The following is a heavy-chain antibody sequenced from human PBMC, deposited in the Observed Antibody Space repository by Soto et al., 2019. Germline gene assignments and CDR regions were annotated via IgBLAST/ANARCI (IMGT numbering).Heavy chain of an antibody. D-gene: IGHD5-18*01. CDR1: GGSFSGYY. CDR3: ARGGQLWLDGMDV. Sequence: TSETLSLTCAVYGGSFSGYYWSWIRQPPGKGLEWIGEINHSGSTNYNPSLKSRVTISVDTSKNQFSLKLSSVTAADAAVYYCARGGQLWLDGMDVWGQGTTVTVSS. J-gene: IGHJ6*02. CDR2: INHSGST. V-gene: IGHV4-34*01.